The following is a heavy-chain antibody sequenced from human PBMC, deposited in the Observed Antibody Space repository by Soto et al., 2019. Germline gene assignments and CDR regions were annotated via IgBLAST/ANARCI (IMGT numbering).Heavy chain of an antibody. Sequence: GASVKVSCKGSGYTFPRYYMHWVRQAPGQGLEWMGIINPSGGSTSYAQKFQGRVTMTRDTSTSTVYMELSSLRSEDTAVYYCASSGSYPYNWFDPWGQGTLVTVSS. J-gene: IGHJ5*02. CDR1: GYTFPRYY. CDR2: INPSGGST. CDR3: ASSGSYPYNWFDP. D-gene: IGHD1-26*01. V-gene: IGHV1-46*01.